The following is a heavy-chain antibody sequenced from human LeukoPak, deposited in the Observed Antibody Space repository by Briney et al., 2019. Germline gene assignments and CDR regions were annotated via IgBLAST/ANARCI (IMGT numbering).Heavy chain of an antibody. CDR1: GFTFSSYW. CDR2: IKQDGSEK. CDR3: AREHPCSGGSCYRPTFDY. Sequence: GGSLRLSCAASGFTFSSYWMSWVRQAPGKGLEWVANIKQDGSEKYYVDSVKGRFTISRDNAKNSLYLQKNSLRAEDTAVYYCAREHPCSGGSCYRPTFDYWGQGTLVTVSS. V-gene: IGHV3-7*01. J-gene: IGHJ4*02. D-gene: IGHD2-15*01.